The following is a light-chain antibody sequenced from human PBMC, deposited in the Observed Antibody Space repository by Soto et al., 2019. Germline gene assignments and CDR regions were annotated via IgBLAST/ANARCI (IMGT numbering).Light chain of an antibody. V-gene: IGKV3-20*01. CDR3: QQYGSSPIT. J-gene: IGKJ5*01. CDR1: QSVISTY. Sequence: EIVSTQSPGTLSLSPGERPTLSCSASQSVISTYLAWYQQKPGQAPRLLIYGASSRATGIPDRFSGSGSGTDFTLTISRLEPEDFAVYYCQQYGSSPITFGQGTRLEIK. CDR2: GAS.